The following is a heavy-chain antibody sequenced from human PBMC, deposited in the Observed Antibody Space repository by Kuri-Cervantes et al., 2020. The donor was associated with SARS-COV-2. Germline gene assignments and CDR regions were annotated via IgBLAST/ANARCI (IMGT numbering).Heavy chain of an antibody. CDR1: GFTFSNYW. CDR2: IKQDGSEE. J-gene: IGHJ4*02. Sequence: GGSLRLSCAASGFTFSNYWMSWVRQAPGKGLEWVANIKQDGSEEFYVDSVKGRFTVSRDTAKKSLFLQMNSLRAEDTAVYYCARASFDFWSGYYTGYFFDYWGQGTLVTVSS. CDR3: ARASFDFWSGYYTGYFFDY. V-gene: IGHV3-7*01. D-gene: IGHD3-3*01.